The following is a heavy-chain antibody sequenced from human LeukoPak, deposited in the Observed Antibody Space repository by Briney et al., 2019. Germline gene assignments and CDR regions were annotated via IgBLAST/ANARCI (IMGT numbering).Heavy chain of an antibody. D-gene: IGHD3-22*01. J-gene: IGHJ6*02. V-gene: IGHV3-30-3*01. CDR1: GFTFSSYA. Sequence: PGGSLRLSCAASGFTFSSYAMHWVRQAPGKGLEWVAAISHDGSNNYYADSVKGRFTISRDNSKNTLYLQMTSLRAEDTALYYCAKATYYYDNSGYYSYYYGMDVWGQGTTVTVSS. CDR2: ISHDGSNN. CDR3: AKATYYYDNSGYYSYYYGMDV.